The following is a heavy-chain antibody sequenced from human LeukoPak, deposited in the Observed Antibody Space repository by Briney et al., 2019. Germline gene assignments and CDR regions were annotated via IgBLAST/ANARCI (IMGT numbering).Heavy chain of an antibody. CDR1: GYTFTSYY. V-gene: IGHV1-46*01. CDR2: INPSGGST. D-gene: IGHD3-22*01. J-gene: IGHJ4*02. CDR3: ARSKTQNYYDSSPTLDY. Sequence: ASVKVSCKASGYTFTSYYMHWVRQAPGQGLEWMGLINPSGGSTSYAQKFQGRVTMTRDTSTSTVYMELSSLRSEDTAVYYCARSKTQNYYDSSPTLDYWGQGTLVTVSS.